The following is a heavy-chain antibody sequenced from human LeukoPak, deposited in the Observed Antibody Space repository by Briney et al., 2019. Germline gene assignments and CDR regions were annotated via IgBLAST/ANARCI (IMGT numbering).Heavy chain of an antibody. CDR1: GFTFSSYS. V-gene: IGHV3-30*18. D-gene: IGHD6-13*01. J-gene: IGHJ4*02. CDR3: AKDLEQQLDGYYFDY. CDR2: ISYDGSNK. Sequence: GGSLRLSCAASGFTFSSYSMNWVRQAPGKGLEWVAVISYDGSNKYYADSVKGRFTISRDNSKNTLYLQMNSLRAEDTAVYYCAKDLEQQLDGYYFDYWGQGTLVTVSS.